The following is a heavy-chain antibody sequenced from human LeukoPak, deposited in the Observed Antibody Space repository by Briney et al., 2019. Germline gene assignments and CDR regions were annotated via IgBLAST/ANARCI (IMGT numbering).Heavy chain of an antibody. Sequence: GGSLRLSCAASGFTFSSYGMHWVRQAPGKGLEWVAFIRYDGSNKYYADSVKGRFTISRDNSKNTLYLQMNSLRAEDTAVYYCAKGPLIAARPSWFDPWGQGTLVTVSS. CDR3: AKGPLIAARPSWFDP. CDR1: GFTFSSYG. CDR2: IRYDGSNK. D-gene: IGHD6-6*01. J-gene: IGHJ5*02. V-gene: IGHV3-30*02.